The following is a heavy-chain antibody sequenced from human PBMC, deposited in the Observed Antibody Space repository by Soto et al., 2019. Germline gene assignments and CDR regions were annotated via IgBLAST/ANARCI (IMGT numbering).Heavy chain of an antibody. V-gene: IGHV3-48*01. J-gene: IGHJ4*02. CDR1: GFTFSSYS. Sequence: EVQLVESGGGLVQPGGSLRLSCAVSGFTFSSYSMNWVRQAPGKGLEWVSHISSSGSAVYYADSVKGRFTISRDNAKNPLGLQMDGVGAEDTAVYYCARERHYYGVSLPPVWGQGTLVTVSS. D-gene: IGHD4-17*01. CDR3: ARERHYYGVSLPPV. CDR2: ISSSGSAV.